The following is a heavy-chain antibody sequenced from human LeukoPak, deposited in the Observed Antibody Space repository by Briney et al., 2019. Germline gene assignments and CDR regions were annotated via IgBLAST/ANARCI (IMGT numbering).Heavy chain of an antibody. D-gene: IGHD2-21*01. V-gene: IGHV4-34*01. CDR2: INHSGTT. CDR3: ARLFGQYYFDY. CDR1: GGSFSGYY. Sequence: PSETLSLTCAVYGGSFSGYYWSWIRQPPGKGLEWIGEINHSGTTNYNPSLMSRVTISVDTSKNPFSLKLSSVTAADTAVYYCARLFGQYYFDYWGQGTLVTVSS. J-gene: IGHJ4*02.